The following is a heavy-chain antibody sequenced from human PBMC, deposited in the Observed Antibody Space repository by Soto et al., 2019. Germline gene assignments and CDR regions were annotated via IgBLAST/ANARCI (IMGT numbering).Heavy chain of an antibody. Sequence: WGSLRLACAASGFTFSDYYIVLIRHSPGKGLEWVSYISSPSHYTNYAESVKGRFTISRDNAKNSLYLQMNSLRAEDTAIYYCARDQGMVAFDSWGQGALVTVSS. CDR3: ARDQGMVAFDS. V-gene: IGHV3-11*06. D-gene: IGHD3-10*01. CDR2: ISSPSHYT. J-gene: IGHJ4*02. CDR1: GFTFSDYY.